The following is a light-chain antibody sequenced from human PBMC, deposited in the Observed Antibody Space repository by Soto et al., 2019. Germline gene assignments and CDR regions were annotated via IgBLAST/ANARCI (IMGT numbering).Light chain of an antibody. V-gene: IGLV2-23*02. Sequence: QSALTQPASVSGSPGQSITISCTGTSSDVGSYNLVSWYQQHPGKAPKLMIYEVSKRPSGVSNRFSGSKSGNTASLTISGRQAEDEADYYCCSYAGSSTNVVFGGGTKLTVL. CDR3: CSYAGSSTNVV. CDR1: SSDVGSYNL. J-gene: IGLJ2*01. CDR2: EVS.